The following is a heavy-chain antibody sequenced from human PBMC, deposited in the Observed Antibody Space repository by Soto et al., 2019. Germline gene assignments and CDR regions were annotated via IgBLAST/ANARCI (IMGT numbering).Heavy chain of an antibody. CDR1: GFTFSSYG. CDR2: ISYDGSNK. V-gene: IGHV3-30*18. Sequence: PGGTLRLSCAASGFTFSSYGMHWVRQAPGKGLEWVAVISYDGSNKYYADSVKGRFTISRDNSKNTLYLQMNSLRAEDTAVYYCAKDSYGGNQGEFYHYYCMDVWGQGTTVTVSS. CDR3: AKDSYGGNQGEFYHYYCMDV. J-gene: IGHJ6*02. D-gene: IGHD4-17*01.